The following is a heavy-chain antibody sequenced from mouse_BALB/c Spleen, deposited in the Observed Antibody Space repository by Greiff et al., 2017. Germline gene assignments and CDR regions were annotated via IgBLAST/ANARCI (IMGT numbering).Heavy chain of an antibody. V-gene: IGHV14-3*02. CDR3: ARSLLLSYAMDY. CDR2: IDPANGNT. J-gene: IGHJ4*01. D-gene: IGHD1-1*01. Sequence: EVQLQQSGAELVKPGASVKLSCTASGFNIKDTHMHWVKQRPEQGLEWIGRIDPANGNTKYDPKFQGKATITADTSSNTAYLQLSSLTSEDTAVYYCARSLLLSYAMDYWGQGTSVTVSS. CDR1: GFNIKDTH.